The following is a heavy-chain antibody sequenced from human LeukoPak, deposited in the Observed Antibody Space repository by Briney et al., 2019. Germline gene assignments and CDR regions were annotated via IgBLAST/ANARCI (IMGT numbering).Heavy chain of an antibody. V-gene: IGHV3-30*19. J-gene: IGHJ6*02. Sequence: GGSLRLSCAASGFTFSRSGMHWVRQAPGKGLEWVSVIWYDGSHEDYADSVKGRFTISRDNSKNTLYLQMNSLRAEDTAVYYCARDLGTGLYYYYGMDVWGQGTTVTVSS. CDR1: GFTFSRSG. CDR3: ARDLGTGLYYYYGMDV. D-gene: IGHD2-8*02. CDR2: IWYDGSHE.